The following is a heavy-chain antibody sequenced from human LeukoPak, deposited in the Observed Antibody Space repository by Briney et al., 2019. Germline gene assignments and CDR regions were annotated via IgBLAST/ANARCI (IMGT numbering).Heavy chain of an antibody. CDR2: ISWNSGSI. J-gene: IGHJ5*02. Sequence: TGGSLRLSCAASGFTFDNYAMHWVRQAPGKGLEWVSGISWNSGSIGYADSVKGRFTISRDNAKNSLYLQMNSLRAEDTALYYCAKDMSTWGQGTLVTVSS. V-gene: IGHV3-9*01. CDR1: GFTFDNYA. CDR3: AKDMST.